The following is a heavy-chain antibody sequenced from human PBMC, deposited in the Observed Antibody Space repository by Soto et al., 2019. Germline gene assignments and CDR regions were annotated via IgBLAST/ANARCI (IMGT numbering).Heavy chain of an antibody. Sequence: SMKLSCAASSFIFTTPWLNLVRKPPGKDLEWVGRIKSKSDGGTADFAAPVSGRLASSRDDSNSMVYLQLNCPKPEDTAVYYCTTDSYFTLKVVGFESWGLGTQVTVSS. D-gene: IGHD3-22*01. J-gene: IGHJ5*01. CDR3: TTDSYFTLKVVGFES. CDR1: SFIFTTPW. CDR2: IKSKSDGGTA. V-gene: IGHV3-15*07.